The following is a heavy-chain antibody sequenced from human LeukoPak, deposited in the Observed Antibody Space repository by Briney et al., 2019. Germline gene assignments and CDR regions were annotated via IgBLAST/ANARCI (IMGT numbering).Heavy chain of an antibody. D-gene: IGHD2-2*01. J-gene: IGHJ3*02. CDR2: ISSSSYI. CDR1: GFTFSSYS. V-gene: IGHV3-21*01. CDR3: ARERSSDALDI. Sequence: GGSLRLSCAASGFTFSSYSMNWVRQAPGKGLEWVSSISSSSYIYYADSVKGRFTISRDNAKNSLYLQMNSLRAEDMAVYYCARERSSDALDIWGQGTMVTVSS.